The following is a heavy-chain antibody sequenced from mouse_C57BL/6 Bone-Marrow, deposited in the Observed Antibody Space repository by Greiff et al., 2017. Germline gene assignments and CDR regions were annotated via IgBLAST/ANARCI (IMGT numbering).Heavy chain of an antibody. J-gene: IGHJ2*01. CDR2: IYPRSGNT. CDR3: ARRAVEATDY. Sequence: VQLQQSGAELARPGASVKLSCKASGYTFTSYGISWVKQRTGQGLEWIGAIYPRSGNTYYNEKFKGKATLTADKSSSTAYMALRSLTSEDSAVYFCARRAVEATDYWGQGTTLTVSS. CDR1: GYTFTSYG. D-gene: IGHD1-1*01. V-gene: IGHV1-81*01.